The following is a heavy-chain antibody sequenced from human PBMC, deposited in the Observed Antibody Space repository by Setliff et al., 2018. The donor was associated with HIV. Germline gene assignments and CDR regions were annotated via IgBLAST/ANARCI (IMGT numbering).Heavy chain of an antibody. CDR1: GYSISSGHY. CDR2: IYHSGTT. D-gene: IGHD5-12*01. CDR3: ARHGAYEAYYDYMDV. Sequence: KASETLSLTCAVSGYSISSGHYWGWIRQPPGKGLEWIGSIYHSGTTYDNPSLKSRVTISVDTSKNQFSLKLSSVTAADTAVYYCARHGAYEAYYDYMDVWGKGTTVPVSS. V-gene: IGHV4-38-2*01. J-gene: IGHJ6*03.